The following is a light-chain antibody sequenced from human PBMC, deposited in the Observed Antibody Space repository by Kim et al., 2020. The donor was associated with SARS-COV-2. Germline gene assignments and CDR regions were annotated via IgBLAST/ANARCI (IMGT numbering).Light chain of an antibody. Sequence: EIALTQSPDTLSLSPGERATLSCRASQSVGNYIAWYQQRPGQAPRLLIYEASTRATGIPARFSGSGSGTDFTLTITSPESEDFAVYYCQQRSDWPVTFGQGTRLDIK. CDR2: EAS. CDR1: QSVGNY. CDR3: QQRSDWPVT. J-gene: IGKJ5*01. V-gene: IGKV3-11*01.